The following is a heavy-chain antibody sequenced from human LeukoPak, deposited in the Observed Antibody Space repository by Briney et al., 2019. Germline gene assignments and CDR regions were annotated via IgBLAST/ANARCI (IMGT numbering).Heavy chain of an antibody. V-gene: IGHV4-34*01. Sequence: SETLSLTCAVYGGSFSGYYWSWIRQPPGKGLEWIGEINHSGSTNYNPSLKSRVTISVDTSKNQFSLKLSSVTAADTAVYYCAREPYLLGYCTNGVCSKAFDTWGQGTMDTVSS. CDR1: GGSFSGYY. D-gene: IGHD2-8*01. J-gene: IGHJ3*02. CDR2: INHSGST. CDR3: AREPYLLGYCTNGVCSKAFDT.